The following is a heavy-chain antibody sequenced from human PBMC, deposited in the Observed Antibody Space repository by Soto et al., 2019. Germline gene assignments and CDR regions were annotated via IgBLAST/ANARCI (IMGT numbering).Heavy chain of an antibody. CDR1: GGSVSSYY. CDR3: ARHSNRNYGLYYFDY. Sequence: QVQLQESGPGLVKPSETLSLTCTVSGGSVSSYYWSWIRQSPGKGLEWIGYIYYSGSTKYKPSLKSRDNMSVKTSKNQFSLKVSSATAADTAVYYCARHSNRNYGLYYFDYWGLGALVTVSS. CDR2: IYYSGST. D-gene: IGHD4-4*01. V-gene: IGHV4-59*08. J-gene: IGHJ4*02.